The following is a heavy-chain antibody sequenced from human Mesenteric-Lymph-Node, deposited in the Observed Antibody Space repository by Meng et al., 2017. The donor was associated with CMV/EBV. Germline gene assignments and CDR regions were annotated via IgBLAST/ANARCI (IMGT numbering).Heavy chain of an antibody. CDR2: FNPASMGT. CDR1: GYTFTGRY. CDR3: ARDDAVGSFDC. D-gene: IGHD3-10*01. Sequence: SFKASGYTFTGRYIHWMREAPGQGSVWVGGFNPASMGTNYAQKFQGRVTMTRDTSISTAYMELTRLTSDDTAVDYCARDDAVGSFDCWGQGTLVTVSS. J-gene: IGHJ5*01. V-gene: IGHV1-2*02.